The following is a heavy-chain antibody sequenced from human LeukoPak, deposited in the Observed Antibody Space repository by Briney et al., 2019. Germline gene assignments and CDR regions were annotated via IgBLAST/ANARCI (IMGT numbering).Heavy chain of an antibody. CDR1: GGSISSYY. J-gene: IGHJ4*02. V-gene: IGHV4-4*09. CDR2: IYTSWST. D-gene: IGHD2-2*01. CDR3: ASSSSSTSQTPERLDY. Sequence: PSETLSLTCTVSGGSISSYYWSWIRQPPGKGLEWIGYIYTSWSTNYNPSLKSRVTISVDTSKNQFSLKLSSVTAADTAVYYCASSSSSTSQTPERLDYWGQGTLVTVSS.